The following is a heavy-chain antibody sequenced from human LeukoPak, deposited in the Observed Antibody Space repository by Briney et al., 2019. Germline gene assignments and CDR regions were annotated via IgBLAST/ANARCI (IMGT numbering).Heavy chain of an antibody. J-gene: IGHJ4*02. V-gene: IGHV4-59*01. CDR3: ARGRLTYYYGSGSLFDY. CDR2: IYYSGST. D-gene: IGHD3-10*01. CDR1: GGSISSYY. Sequence: SETLSLTCPVSGGSISSYYWSWIRQPPGKGLEWIGFIYYSGSTNYHPSLKSRVTISVATSKNQFSLKLSSVTAADTAVYYCARGRLTYYYGSGSLFDYWGQGTLVTVSS.